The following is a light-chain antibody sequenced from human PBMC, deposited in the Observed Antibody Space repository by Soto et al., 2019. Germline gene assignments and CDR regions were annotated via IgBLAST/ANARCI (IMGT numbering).Light chain of an antibody. CDR1: QSISSN. J-gene: IGKJ5*01. CDR3: HQYNAWRQIT. Sequence: EIVMTQSPATLSVSPGERATLSCRASQSISSNVGWYQQRPGQAPRLLIYGASTRATCIPARFSGSGSGTEFTLTISSLDSEDSAVYYCHQYNAWRQITFGQGTRLEIK. CDR2: GAS. V-gene: IGKV3-15*01.